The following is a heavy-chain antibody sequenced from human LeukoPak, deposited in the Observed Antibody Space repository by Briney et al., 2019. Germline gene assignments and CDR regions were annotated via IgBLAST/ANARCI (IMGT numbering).Heavy chain of an antibody. V-gene: IGHV1-2*02. D-gene: IGHD2-15*01. CDR2: INPYSGDT. CDR3: ARGLRDYFDY. Sequence: ASLRVSCKASGYTLTGSYLDWGRQAPGQGVGWMGWINPYSGDTKSAEKFQGRVTMTRDTSISTAYMELSSLRSDDTAVYFCARGLRDYFDYWGQGTLVTVSS. J-gene: IGHJ4*02. CDR1: GYTLTGSY.